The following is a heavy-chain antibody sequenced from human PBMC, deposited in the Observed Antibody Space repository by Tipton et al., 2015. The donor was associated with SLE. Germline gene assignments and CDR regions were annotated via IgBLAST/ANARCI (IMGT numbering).Heavy chain of an antibody. CDR2: ISWNSGSI. Sequence: SLRLSCAASGFTFDDYAMHWVRQAPGKGLEWVSGISWNSGSIGYADSVKGRFTISRDNAKNSLYLQMNSLRAEDTALYHCARDGYDFYYYMDVWGKGTTVTVSS. D-gene: IGHD3-3*01. V-gene: IGHV3-9*01. J-gene: IGHJ6*03. CDR3: ARDGYDFYYYMDV. CDR1: GFTFDDYA.